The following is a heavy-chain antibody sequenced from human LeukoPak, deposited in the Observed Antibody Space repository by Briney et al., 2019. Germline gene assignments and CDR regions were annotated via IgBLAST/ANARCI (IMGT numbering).Heavy chain of an antibody. V-gene: IGHV4-34*01. Sequence: SETLSLTCAVYGGSFSGYYWSWIRQPPGKGLEWIGEINHSGSTNYNPSLKSRVTISVDTSKNQFSLKLRSVTAADTAVYCCAREWFPDGFDYWGQGTLVTVSS. J-gene: IGHJ4*02. CDR3: AREWFPDGFDY. CDR2: INHSGST. D-gene: IGHD3-10*01. CDR1: GGSFSGYY.